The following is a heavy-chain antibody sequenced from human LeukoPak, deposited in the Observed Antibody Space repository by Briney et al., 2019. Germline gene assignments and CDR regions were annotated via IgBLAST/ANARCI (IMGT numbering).Heavy chain of an antibody. D-gene: IGHD1-14*01. CDR3: VKDNPLDY. CDR1: GFNFNNYW. J-gene: IGHJ4*02. CDR2: IKQDGSEK. Sequence: GGSLRLSCAASGFNFNNYWMSWVRQAPGKGLEWVAHIKQDGSEKLFVDSVKGRFTISRDNAKDSLYLQMDSLRAEDTAVYYCVKDNPLDYWGQGTLVIVSS. V-gene: IGHV3-7*01.